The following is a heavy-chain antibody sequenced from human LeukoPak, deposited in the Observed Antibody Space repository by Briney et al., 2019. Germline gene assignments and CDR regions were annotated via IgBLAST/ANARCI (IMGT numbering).Heavy chain of an antibody. Sequence: GGSLRLSCAASGFTFDDYAMHWVRQGPGKGLEWVSGITWNSGTIGYADSVKGRFTISRDNAKNSLYLQMNSLRAEDTALYYCAKDVTETGAFDIWGQGTMVTVSS. V-gene: IGHV3-9*01. CDR2: ITWNSGTI. CDR3: AKDVTETGAFDI. J-gene: IGHJ3*02. D-gene: IGHD1-7*01. CDR1: GFTFDDYA.